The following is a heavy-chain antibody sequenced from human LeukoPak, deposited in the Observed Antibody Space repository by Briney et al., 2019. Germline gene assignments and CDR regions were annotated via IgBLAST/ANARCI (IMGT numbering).Heavy chain of an antibody. D-gene: IGHD2/OR15-2a*01. CDR2: ISGSGGST. V-gene: IGHV3-23*01. CDR1: GFTFSSYA. J-gene: IGHJ4*02. CDR3: ATYRLVLLPFES. Sequence: QAGGSLRLSCAASGFTFSSYAMSWVRQAPGKGLEWVSAISGSGGSTYYADSVRGRFTISRDNSKSTLSLQMNSLRAEDTAIYYCATYRLVLLPFESWGQGTLVTVSS.